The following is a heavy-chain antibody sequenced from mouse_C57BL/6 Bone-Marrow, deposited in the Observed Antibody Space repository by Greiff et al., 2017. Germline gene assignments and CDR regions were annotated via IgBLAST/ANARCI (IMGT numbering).Heavy chain of an antibody. D-gene: IGHD2-4*01. Sequence: QVQLQQPGAELVMPGASVKLSCKASGYTFTSYWMHWVKQRPGQGLEWIGEIDPSDSYTNYNQKFKGKSTVTVDKSSSTAYMQLSSLTSEDSAVYYCARSGDYDWFAYWGQGTLVTVSA. CDR3: ARSGDYDWFAY. CDR2: IDPSDSYT. CDR1: GYTFTSYW. J-gene: IGHJ3*01. V-gene: IGHV1-69*01.